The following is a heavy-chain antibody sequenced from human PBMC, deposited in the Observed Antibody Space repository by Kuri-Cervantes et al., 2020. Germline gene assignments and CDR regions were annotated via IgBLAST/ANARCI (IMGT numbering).Heavy chain of an antibody. J-gene: IGHJ3*02. CDR1: GFSFSNFW. CDR2: ISSSSSTI. V-gene: IGHV3-48*02. Sequence: GESLKISCVCSGFSFSNFWISWVRQAPGKGLEWVSYISSSSSTIYYADSVKGRFTISRDNAKNSLYLQMNSLRDEDTAVYYCAREDNSFDIWGQGTMVTVSS. CDR3: AREDNSFDI.